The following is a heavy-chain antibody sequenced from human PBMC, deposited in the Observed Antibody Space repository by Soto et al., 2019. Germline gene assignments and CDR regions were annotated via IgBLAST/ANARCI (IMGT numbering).Heavy chain of an antibody. V-gene: IGHV4-31*01. CDR3: ARTTTYYDYIWGSYRPKDFDF. D-gene: IGHD3-16*02. CDR2: VFYSGTT. CDR1: GDSFSSGGYY. J-gene: IGHJ4*02. Sequence: QVLQQESGPGLVKPSQTLSLTCTVSGDSFSSGGYYWSWIRQHPGKGLEWIGYVFYSGTTYYSPSLKSLVSISVDTSKNQFSLSLSSVTAADTAVYYCARTTTYYDYIWGSYRPKDFDFWGQGTLVTVSS.